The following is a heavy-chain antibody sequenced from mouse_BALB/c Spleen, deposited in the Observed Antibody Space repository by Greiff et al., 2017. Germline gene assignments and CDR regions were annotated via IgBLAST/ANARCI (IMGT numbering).Heavy chain of an antibody. CDR3: ARARPGAMDY. CDR1: GYSITSGYY. CDR2: ISYDGSN. Sequence: VQLQQSGPGLVKPSQSLSLTCSVTGYSITSGYYWNWIRQFPGNKLEWMGYISYDGSNNYNPSLKNRISITRDTSKNQFFLKLNSVTTEDTATYYCARARPGAMDYWGQGTSVTVSS. J-gene: IGHJ4*01. V-gene: IGHV3-6*02.